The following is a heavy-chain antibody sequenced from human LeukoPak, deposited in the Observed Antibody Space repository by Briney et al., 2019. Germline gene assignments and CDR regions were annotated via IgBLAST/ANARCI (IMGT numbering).Heavy chain of an antibody. V-gene: IGHV3-11*05. D-gene: IGHD6-13*01. Sequence: KPGGSLRLSCAASGFIFSDYYMTWIRQAPGKGLEWVSYISSSSSHTNYADSVKGRFTISRDNAKNSLYLQMNRLSADDTAVYYCARDMNSSWYDADYWGQGTLVTVSS. CDR1: GFIFSDYY. CDR2: ISSSSSHT. J-gene: IGHJ4*02. CDR3: ARDMNSSWYDADY.